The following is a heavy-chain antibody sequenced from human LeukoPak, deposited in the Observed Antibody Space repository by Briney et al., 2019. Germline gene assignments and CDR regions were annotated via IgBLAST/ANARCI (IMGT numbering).Heavy chain of an antibody. CDR2: MNPNSGNT. D-gene: IGHD4-17*01. Sequence: ASVKVSCKASGYTFTSYDINWVRQATGQGLEWMGWMNPNSGNTGYAQKFQGRVTITRNTSISTAYMELSSLRSEDTAVYYCARSVLPYGDYDYWGQGTLVTVSS. V-gene: IGHV1-8*03. CDR3: ARSVLPYGDYDY. J-gene: IGHJ4*02. CDR1: GYTFTSYD.